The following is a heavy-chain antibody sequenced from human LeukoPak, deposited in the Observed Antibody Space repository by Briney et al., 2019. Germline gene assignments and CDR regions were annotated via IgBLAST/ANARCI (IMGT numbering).Heavy chain of an antibody. V-gene: IGHV4-39*01. CDR1: SGSISSTSAY. CDR3: ARPGAWGSLDY. J-gene: IGHJ4*02. CDR2: IYYSRNT. Sequence: SETLSPTCTVSSGSISSTSAYWGWIRQPPGKGLEWIGTIYYSRNTYYNPSLRSRVTISVDTSKNQFSLTLTSVTAADTAVYYCARPGAWGSLDYWGQGTLVTVSS. D-gene: IGHD3-10*01.